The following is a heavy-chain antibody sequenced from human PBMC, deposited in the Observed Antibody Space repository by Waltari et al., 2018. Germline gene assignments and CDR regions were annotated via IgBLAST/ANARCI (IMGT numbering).Heavy chain of an antibody. CDR3: ARAWELLPDY. CDR1: GYTFTGYH. V-gene: IGHV1-2*06. CDR2: IKPNRGGT. J-gene: IGHJ4*02. Sequence: QVQLVQSGAEVKKPGASVKVSCKASGYTFTGYHMHWVRQAPGQGLGWMGRIKPNRGGTNYAQKYQGRVTMTRDTSISTAYMELSRLRSDDTAVYYCARAWELLPDYWGQGTLVTVSS. D-gene: IGHD1-26*01.